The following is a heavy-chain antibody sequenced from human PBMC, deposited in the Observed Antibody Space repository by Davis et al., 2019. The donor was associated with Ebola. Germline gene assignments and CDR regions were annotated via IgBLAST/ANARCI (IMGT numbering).Heavy chain of an antibody. D-gene: IGHD2-2*01. CDR3: ARGPSGYCTSTSCYYYYGMDV. V-gene: IGHV4-4*02. CDR1: GGSISSSNW. J-gene: IGHJ6*04. Sequence: MPSETLSLTCAVSGGSISSSNWWRWVRQPPGRGLEWIGEIYHSGITDYNPSLKSRVTISVDKSKNHFSLKLSSVTAADTAVYYCARGPSGYCTSTSCYYYYGMDVWGKGNTVTVSS. CDR2: IYHSGIT.